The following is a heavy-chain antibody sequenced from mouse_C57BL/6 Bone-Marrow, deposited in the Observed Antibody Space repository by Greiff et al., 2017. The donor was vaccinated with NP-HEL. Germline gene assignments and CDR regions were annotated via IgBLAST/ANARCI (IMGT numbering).Heavy chain of an antibody. V-gene: IGHV1-55*01. Sequence: VQLQQPGAELVKPGASVKMSCKASGYTFTSYWITWVKQRPGQGLEWIGDIYPGSGSTNYNEKFKSKATLTVDTSSSTAYMQLSSLTSEDSAVYYCARGGGNYAFYYYAMDYWGQGTSVTVSS. CDR3: ARGGGNYAFYYYAMDY. D-gene: IGHD2-1*01. J-gene: IGHJ4*01. CDR1: GYTFTSYW. CDR2: IYPGSGST.